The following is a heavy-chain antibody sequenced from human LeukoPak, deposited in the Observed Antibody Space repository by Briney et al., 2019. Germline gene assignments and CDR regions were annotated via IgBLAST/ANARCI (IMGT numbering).Heavy chain of an antibody. CDR3: ARPNYDILTGYYYYYYMDV. D-gene: IGHD3-9*01. V-gene: IGHV1-18*01. J-gene: IGHJ6*03. Sequence: ASVKVSCKASGYTFTSYGISWVRQAPGQGLEWMGWISAYNGNTNYAQKLQGRVTMTTDTSTSTAYMELRSLRSGDTAVYYCARPNYDILTGYYYYYYMDVWGKGTTVTVSS. CDR2: ISAYNGNT. CDR1: GYTFTSYG.